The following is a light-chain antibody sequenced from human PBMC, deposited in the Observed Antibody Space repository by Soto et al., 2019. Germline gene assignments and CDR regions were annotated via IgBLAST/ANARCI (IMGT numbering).Light chain of an antibody. Sequence: DIQMTQSPSSLSASVGDRVTITCRASQGISNYLAWYQQKPGKVPKLLIYAASTVPSGVPSRFSGSGSGTDFTLTISSLQPEDVATYYCQKYNSAPSVTFGQGTRLEIK. V-gene: IGKV1-27*01. J-gene: IGKJ5*01. CDR1: QGISNY. CDR2: AAS. CDR3: QKYNSAPSVT.